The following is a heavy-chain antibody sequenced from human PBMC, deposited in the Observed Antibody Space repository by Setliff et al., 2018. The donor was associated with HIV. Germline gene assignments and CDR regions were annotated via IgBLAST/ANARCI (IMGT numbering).Heavy chain of an antibody. D-gene: IGHD3-10*01. CDR1: GFTFRSYA. J-gene: IGHJ4*02. Sequence: GGSLRLSCAASGFTFRSYALSWVRQAPGKGLEWVSTISASGGSTYYADSVKGRFTISRDNSKNTLYLQMNTLRAEETAVYYCVKRGGYADTPGDPGSIGYWGQGTLVTVSS. CDR3: VKRGGYADTPGDPGSIGY. CDR2: ISASGGST. V-gene: IGHV3-23*01.